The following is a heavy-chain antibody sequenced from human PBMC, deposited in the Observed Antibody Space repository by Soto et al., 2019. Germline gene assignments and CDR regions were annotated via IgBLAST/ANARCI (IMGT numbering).Heavy chain of an antibody. V-gene: IGHV4-31*03. CDR3: ARGESNSDGLRGWFDP. Sequence: QVQLQESGPGLVKPSQTLSLTCTVSGGSISSGGYYWSWIRQHPGKGLEWIGYIYYSGSTYYNPSLKSRVTISVDTSKNQFSLKLSSVTAAETAVYYCARGESNSDGLRGWFDPWGQGTLVTVSS. CDR1: GGSISSGGYY. CDR2: IYYSGST. J-gene: IGHJ5*02. D-gene: IGHD3-16*01.